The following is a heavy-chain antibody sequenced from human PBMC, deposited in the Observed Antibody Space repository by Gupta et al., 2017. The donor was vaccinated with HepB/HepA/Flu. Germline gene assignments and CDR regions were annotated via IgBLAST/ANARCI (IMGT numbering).Heavy chain of an antibody. CDR2: IRSQAYGGTT. CDR3: ARSLFRNFYCGMDV. V-gene: IGHV3-49*04. Sequence: EVQLVESGGGLVQPGRSLRLSCTASGFSCGDYAMYWVRRAPGKGLEWVGFIRSQAYGGTTEYAASVKGRFTISRDDSKSIAYLQMNSLKTEDTAVYYCARSLFRNFYCGMDVWGQGTTVTVSS. J-gene: IGHJ6*02. CDR1: GFSCGDYA.